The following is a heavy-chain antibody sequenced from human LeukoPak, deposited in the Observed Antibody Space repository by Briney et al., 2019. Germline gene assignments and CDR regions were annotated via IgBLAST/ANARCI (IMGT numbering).Heavy chain of an antibody. CDR3: ARYLLYGDYVLGHFDY. CDR1: GGSISSGGYS. CDR2: IYHSGST. Sequence: SSETLSLTCTVSGGSISSGGYSWSWIRQPPGKGLEWIGYIYHSGSTYYNPSLKSRVTISVDRSKNQFSLKLSSVTAADTAVYYCARYLLYGDYVLGHFDYWGQGTLVTVSS. V-gene: IGHV4-30-2*01. J-gene: IGHJ4*02. D-gene: IGHD4-17*01.